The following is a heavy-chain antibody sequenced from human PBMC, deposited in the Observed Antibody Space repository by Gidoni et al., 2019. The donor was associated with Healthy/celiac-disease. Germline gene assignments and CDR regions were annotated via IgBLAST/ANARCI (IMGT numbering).Heavy chain of an antibody. D-gene: IGHD3-22*01. CDR2: IIPILGIA. CDR1: GGTFSSYT. V-gene: IGHV1-69*02. Sequence: QVQLVQSGAEVKKHGSSVKVSCKASGGTFSSYTISWVRQAPGQGLEWMGRIIPILGIANYAQKFQGRVTITADKSTSTAYMELSSLRSEDTAVYYCALQAFYYDSSGYSWFDWGQGTLVTVSS. CDR3: ALQAFYYDSSGYSWFD. J-gene: IGHJ4*02.